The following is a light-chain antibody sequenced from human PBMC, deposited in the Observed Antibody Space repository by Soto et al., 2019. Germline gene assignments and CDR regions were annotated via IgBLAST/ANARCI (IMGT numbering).Light chain of an antibody. J-gene: IGKJ1*01. V-gene: IGKV3-15*01. CDR3: QQYGSSGT. CDR2: GAS. Sequence: EIVMTQSPATLSVSPGERATLSCRASQSVSSKLAWYQQRPGQAPRLLIYGASTRATGIPARFSGSGSGTDFTLTISRLEPEDFGVYYCQQYGSSGTFGQGTKVDIK. CDR1: QSVSSK.